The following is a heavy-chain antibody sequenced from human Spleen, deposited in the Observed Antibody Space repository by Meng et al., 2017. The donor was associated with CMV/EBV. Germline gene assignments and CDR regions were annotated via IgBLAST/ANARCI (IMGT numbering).Heavy chain of an antibody. CDR3: VRDEWGDY. J-gene: IGHJ4*02. CDR2: IIGSGDTT. V-gene: IGHV3-23*01. D-gene: IGHD3-16*01. Sequence: GGSLRLSCAASGFTFSNYAMSWVRQAPGTGLDCISAIIGSGDTTYYADSVKGRFSISRDNAKTSVYLQMDSLRAEDTAVYYCVRDEWGDYWGQGTLVTVSS. CDR1: GFTFSNYA.